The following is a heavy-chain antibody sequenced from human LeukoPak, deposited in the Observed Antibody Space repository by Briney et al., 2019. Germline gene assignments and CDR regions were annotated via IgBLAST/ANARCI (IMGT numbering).Heavy chain of an antibody. Sequence: PGGSLRPSCAGSGFTFSNYNMNWVRQAPGKGLEWVSSISSSSSYIYYADSVKGRFTISRDNAKNSLYLQMNSLRAEDTGVYYCARDGGARQWWQWLVRGDYYYYMDVWGKGTTVTVSS. CDR3: ARDGGARQWWQWLVRGDYYYYMDV. V-gene: IGHV3-21*01. J-gene: IGHJ6*03. D-gene: IGHD6-19*01. CDR1: GFTFSNYN. CDR2: ISSSSSYI.